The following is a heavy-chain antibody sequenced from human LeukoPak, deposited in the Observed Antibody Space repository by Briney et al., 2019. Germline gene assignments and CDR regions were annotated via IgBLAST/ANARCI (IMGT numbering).Heavy chain of an antibody. V-gene: IGHV4-39*07. CDR1: GGSISSSIHF. CDR2: IYYTGAT. D-gene: IGHD6-13*01. CDR3: ARLNSNWYMDI. J-gene: IGHJ3*02. Sequence: PSETLSLTCTVSGGSISSSIHFWGWFRQPPGKRLEWIGNIYYTGATYDNPSLKSRVTISVDTSKTQFSLKLNSVTAAHPAVFYCARLNSNWYMDIWGQGTMVTVSS.